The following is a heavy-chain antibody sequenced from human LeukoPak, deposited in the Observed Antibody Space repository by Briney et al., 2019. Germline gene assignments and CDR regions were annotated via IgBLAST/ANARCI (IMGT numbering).Heavy chain of an antibody. D-gene: IGHD3-9*01. V-gene: IGHV4-61*02. CDR3: ARGYDLLTGYYSYNWFDP. CDR1: GGSISSGSYY. CDR2: IYTSGST. J-gene: IGHJ5*02. Sequence: SQTLSLTCTVSGGSISSGSYYWSWIRQPAGKGLEWIGRIYTSGSTNYNPSLKSRVTISVDTSKNQFSLKLSSVTAADTAVYYCARGYDLLTGYYSYNWFDPWGQGTLVTVSS.